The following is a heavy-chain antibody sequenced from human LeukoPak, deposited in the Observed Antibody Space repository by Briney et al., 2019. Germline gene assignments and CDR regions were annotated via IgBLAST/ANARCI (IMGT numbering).Heavy chain of an antibody. V-gene: IGHV3-33*01. CDR1: GSTFSTYG. CDR2: IWYDGSNK. Sequence: GGSLRLSCAASGSTFSTYGMHWVHQAPGKGLEWVAVIWYDGSNKYYADSVKGRFTISRDNSKNTLYLQMNSLRAEDTAVYYCARGLTGEAGWGQGTLVTVSS. D-gene: IGHD7-27*01. CDR3: ARGLTGEAG. J-gene: IGHJ4*02.